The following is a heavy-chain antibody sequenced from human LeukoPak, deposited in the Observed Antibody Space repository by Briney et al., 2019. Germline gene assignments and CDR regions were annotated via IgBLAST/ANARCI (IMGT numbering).Heavy chain of an antibody. Sequence: GGSLRLSCAASGFTFDDYAMHWARQAPGKGLEWVSGISWNSGSIGYADSVKGRFTISRDNAKSSLYLQMSSLRAEDTAVYYCAREPGNNGDLDYWGQGTLVTVSS. V-gene: IGHV3-9*01. J-gene: IGHJ4*02. D-gene: IGHD4-17*01. CDR3: AREPGNNGDLDY. CDR1: GFTFDDYA. CDR2: ISWNSGSI.